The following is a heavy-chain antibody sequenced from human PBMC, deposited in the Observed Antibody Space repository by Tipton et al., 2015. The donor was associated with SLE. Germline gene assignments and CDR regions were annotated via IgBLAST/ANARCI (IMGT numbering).Heavy chain of an antibody. D-gene: IGHD3-3*01. CDR1: GYSISSGYY. CDR2: IYHSGST. V-gene: IGHV4-38-2*02. J-gene: IGHJ4*02. CDR3: ARDSRTYYDFWSGYSFED. Sequence: TLSLTCAVSGYSISSGYYWGWIRQPPGKGLEWIGSIYHSGSTYYNPSLKSRVTISVDTSKNQFSLKLSSVTAADTAVYYCARDSRTYYDFWSGYSFEDWGQGTLVTVSS.